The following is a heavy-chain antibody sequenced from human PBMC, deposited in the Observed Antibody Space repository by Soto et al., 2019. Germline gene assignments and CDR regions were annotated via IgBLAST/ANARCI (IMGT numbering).Heavy chain of an antibody. J-gene: IGHJ4*02. CDR1: GFTFCSYG. CDR3: AKSSRLGELSYFDY. CDR2: ISYDGSNK. Sequence: PGGSLRLFCVASGFTFCSYGMHGARQAPGKGLEWVAVISYDGSNKYYADSVKGRFTISRDNSKNTLYLQMNSLRAEDTVVYYCAKSSRLGELSYFDYWGQGTLVTVSS. V-gene: IGHV3-30*18. D-gene: IGHD3-16*02.